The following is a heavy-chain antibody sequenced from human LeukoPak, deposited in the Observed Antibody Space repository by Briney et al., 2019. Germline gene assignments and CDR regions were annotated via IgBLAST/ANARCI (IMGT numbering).Heavy chain of an antibody. Sequence: GGSLRLSCAASGFTFSSYGMHWVRQAPGKGLEWVAFIRYDGSNKYYADSVKGRFTISRDNSKNTLYLQMNSLRAEDTAVYYCAKDSYPPQLVTAWGAFDIWGQGTMVTVSS. CDR2: IRYDGSNK. V-gene: IGHV3-30*02. CDR1: GFTFSSYG. CDR3: AKDSYPPQLVTAWGAFDI. J-gene: IGHJ3*02. D-gene: IGHD6-13*01.